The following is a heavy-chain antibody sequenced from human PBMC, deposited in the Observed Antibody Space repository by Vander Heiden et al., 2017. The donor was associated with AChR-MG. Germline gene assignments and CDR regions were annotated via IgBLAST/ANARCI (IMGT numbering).Heavy chain of an antibody. Sequence: QVQLVESGGGLVNPGGALRLSCAASGFTFSDYYMSGIRQAPGKGLEWVSYISSSGSTIYYADSVKGRFNISRDNAKNSLYLQMNSLRAEDTAVYYCASKPYYYDSSGYYPPPDWGQGTLVTVSS. CDR3: ASKPYYYDSSGYYPPPD. CDR2: ISSSGSTI. J-gene: IGHJ4*02. V-gene: IGHV3-11*01. D-gene: IGHD3-22*01. CDR1: GFTFSDYY.